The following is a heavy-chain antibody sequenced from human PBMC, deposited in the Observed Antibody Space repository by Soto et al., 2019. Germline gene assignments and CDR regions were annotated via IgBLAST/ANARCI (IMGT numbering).Heavy chain of an antibody. V-gene: IGHV1-2*02. CDR1: GYTLVDFY. CDR3: ARRRDHSNYDEFDF. Sequence: ASFKFSCNTSGYTLVDFYIHWVLQAPLQSLEWLGWINPDSGGTTLARKYHDRVSMTRDTSVTTVYLELARLESDDTAFYYCARRRDHSNYDEFDFWGQGTLVTVSS. J-gene: IGHJ4*02. D-gene: IGHD3-3*01. CDR2: INPDSGGT.